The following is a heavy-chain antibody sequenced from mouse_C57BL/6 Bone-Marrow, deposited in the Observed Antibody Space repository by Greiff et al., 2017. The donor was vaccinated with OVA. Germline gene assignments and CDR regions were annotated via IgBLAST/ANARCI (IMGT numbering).Heavy chain of an antibody. Sequence: QVHVKQSGAELVKPGASVKISCKASGYAFSSYWMNWVKQRPGKGLEWIGQIYPGDGDTNYNGKFKGKATLTADKSSSTAYMQLSSLTSEDAAVYFCAISWGLYAMDYWGQGTSVTVSS. J-gene: IGHJ4*01. CDR3: AISWGLYAMDY. V-gene: IGHV1-80*01. CDR1: GYAFSSYW. CDR2: IYPGDGDT. D-gene: IGHD1-1*01.